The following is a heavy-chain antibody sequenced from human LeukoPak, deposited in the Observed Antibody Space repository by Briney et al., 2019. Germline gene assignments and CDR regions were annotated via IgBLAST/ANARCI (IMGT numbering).Heavy chain of an antibody. CDR3: SRSGYYQEYY. Sequence: DYWMSWVRQPPGKGLEWIGYIYYSGSTYYNPSLKSRVTISVDTSKNQFSLKLSSVTAADTAVYYCSRSGYYQEYYWGQGTLVTVSS. J-gene: IGHJ4*02. CDR2: IYYSGST. V-gene: IGHV4-30-4*08. D-gene: IGHD3-22*01. CDR1: DYW.